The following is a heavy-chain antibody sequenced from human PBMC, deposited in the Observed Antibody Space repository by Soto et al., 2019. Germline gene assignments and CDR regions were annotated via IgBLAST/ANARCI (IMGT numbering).Heavy chain of an antibody. CDR3: GEKGYYPSGKINLFDS. J-gene: IGHJ4*02. Sequence: SETLSLTCAVSGYSINSDYYWGWIRQPPGRGLEWIGSVDHSGRTHYSPSLRSRLTIFIDTSKNQFSLRLTSVTAADTAMYFCGEKGYYPSGKINLFDSWGPGTLVTVSS. CDR1: GYSINSDYY. CDR2: VDHSGRT. V-gene: IGHV4-38-2*01. D-gene: IGHD3-10*01.